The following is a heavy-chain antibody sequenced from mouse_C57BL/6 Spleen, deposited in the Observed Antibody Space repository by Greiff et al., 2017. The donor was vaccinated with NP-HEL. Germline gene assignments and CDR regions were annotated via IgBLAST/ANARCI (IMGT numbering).Heavy chain of an antibody. J-gene: IGHJ2*01. D-gene: IGHD2-4*01. V-gene: IGHV5-6*01. Sequence: EVQLVESGGDLVKPGGSLKLSCAASGFTFSSYGMSWVRQTPDKRLEWVATISSGGSYTYYPDSVKGRFTISRDNAKNTLYLQMSSLKSEDTAMYYCARGGGLRGEYYFDYWGQGTTLTVSS. CDR2: ISSGGSYT. CDR1: GFTFSSYG. CDR3: ARGGGLRGEYYFDY.